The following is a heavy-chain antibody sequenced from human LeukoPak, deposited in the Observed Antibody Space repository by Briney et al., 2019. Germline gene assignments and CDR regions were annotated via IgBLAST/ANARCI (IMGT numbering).Heavy chain of an antibody. J-gene: IGHJ4*02. CDR1: GFTFSSYG. CDR3: AKDLKGVDLRSAGAGPDY. Sequence: GRSLRLSCAASGFTFSSYGMHWVRQAPGKGLEWVAVISYDGSNKYYADSVKGRFTISRDNSKNTLYLQMNSLRAEDTAVYYCAKDLKGVDLRSAGAGPDYWGQGTLVTVSS. D-gene: IGHD6-19*01. CDR2: ISYDGSNK. V-gene: IGHV3-30*18.